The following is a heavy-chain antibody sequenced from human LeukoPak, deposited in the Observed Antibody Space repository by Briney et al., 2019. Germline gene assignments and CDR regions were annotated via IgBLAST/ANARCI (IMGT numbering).Heavy chain of an antibody. V-gene: IGHV1-24*01. CDR3: ARVSPYYDTLTGYSYYFDY. CDR1: GYTLTELS. D-gene: IGHD3-9*01. J-gene: IGHJ4*02. CDR2: FDPEDGET. Sequence: ASVKVSCKVSGYTLTELSVHWVRQAPGKGLEWMGGFDPEDGETIYAQKFQGRVTMTTDTSTSTAYMELRSLRSDDTAVYYCARVSPYYDTLTGYSYYFDYWGQGTLVTVSS.